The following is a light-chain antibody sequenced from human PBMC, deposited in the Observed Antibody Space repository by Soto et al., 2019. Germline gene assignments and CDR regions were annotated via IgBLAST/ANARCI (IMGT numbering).Light chain of an antibody. CDR1: RSNIGSNY. J-gene: IGLJ2*01. Sequence: QSVLTQPPSASETPGQRVTISCSGSRSNIGSNYVYWYQQLPGTAPKLLIYRSDQRPSGVPDRFSGSKSGTSASLAISGLRSEDEAEYYCASWDDSLSGVVFGGGTKLTVL. CDR2: RSD. V-gene: IGLV1-47*01. CDR3: ASWDDSLSGVV.